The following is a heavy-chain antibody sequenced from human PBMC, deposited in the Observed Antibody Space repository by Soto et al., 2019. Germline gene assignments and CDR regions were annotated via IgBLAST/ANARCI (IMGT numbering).Heavy chain of an antibody. D-gene: IGHD4-17*01. CDR2: IIPIFGTA. V-gene: IGHV1-69*13. J-gene: IGHJ4*02. CDR1: GGTFSSYA. CDR3: ARDHPHDYGDYKWDYFDY. Sequence: SVKVSCKASGGTFSSYAVSWVRQAPGQGLEWMGGIIPIFGTANYAQKFQGRVTITADESTSTAYMELSSLRSEDTAVYYCARDHPHDYGDYKWDYFDYWGQGTLVTISS.